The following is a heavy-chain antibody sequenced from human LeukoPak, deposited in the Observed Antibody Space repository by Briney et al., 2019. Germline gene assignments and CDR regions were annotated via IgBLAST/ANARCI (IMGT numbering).Heavy chain of an antibody. Sequence: PSETLSLTCAVYGGSFSGYYWSWIRQPPGKGLEWIGEINHSGSTNYNPSLKSRVTISVDTSKNQFSLELSSVTAAGTAVYYCASGGGYCRGGSGYPYYFDYWGQGTLVTVSS. J-gene: IGHJ4*02. CDR2: INHSGST. V-gene: IGHV4-34*01. CDR1: GGSFSGYY. CDR3: ASGGGYCRGGSGYPYYFDY. D-gene: IGHD2-15*01.